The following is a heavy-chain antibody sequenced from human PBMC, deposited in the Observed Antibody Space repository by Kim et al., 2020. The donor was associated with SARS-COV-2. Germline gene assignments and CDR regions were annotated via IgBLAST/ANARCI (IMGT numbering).Heavy chain of an antibody. J-gene: IGHJ4*02. D-gene: IGHD6-25*01. CDR3: LKGGLLISADHDY. CDR2: ILYDGSNT. Sequence: GGSLRLSCAASGLIFSNYGMHWVRQAPGKGLEWVAFILYDGSNTYYADSVKGRFTISRDNSKKTLYLQMDSLRTEDTAVYFCLKGGLLISADHDYWGQG. V-gene: IGHV3-30*18. CDR1: GLIFSNYG.